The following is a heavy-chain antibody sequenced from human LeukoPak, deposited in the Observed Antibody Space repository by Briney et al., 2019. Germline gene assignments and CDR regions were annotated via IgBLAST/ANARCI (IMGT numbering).Heavy chain of an antibody. CDR3: SKGLSSGWYDFDH. D-gene: IGHD6-19*01. Sequence: GGSLRLSCAASGFTFGNYGIIWDQQAPGKGLQWASFISATDSNTYYAESGKGRFTISRDNPRSTVFLHMSTLRVDDTGVYYYSKGLSSGWYDFDHWGQGTLVSVSS. J-gene: IGHJ4*02. CDR2: ISATDSNT. V-gene: IGHV3-23*01. CDR1: GFTFGNYG.